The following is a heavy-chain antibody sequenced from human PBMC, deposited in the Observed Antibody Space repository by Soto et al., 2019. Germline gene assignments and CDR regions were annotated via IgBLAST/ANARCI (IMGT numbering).Heavy chain of an antibody. CDR2: IYYSGST. J-gene: IGHJ5*02. D-gene: IGHD6-19*01. CDR1: GGSISSYY. CDR3: ASIAVAGYGGKNWFDP. Sequence: SETLSLTCTVSGGSISSYYWSWIRQPPGKGLEWIGYIYYSGSTNYNPSLKSRVTISVDTSKNQFSLKLSSVTAADTAVYYCASIAVAGYGGKNWFDPWGQGTLVTVSS. V-gene: IGHV4-59*01.